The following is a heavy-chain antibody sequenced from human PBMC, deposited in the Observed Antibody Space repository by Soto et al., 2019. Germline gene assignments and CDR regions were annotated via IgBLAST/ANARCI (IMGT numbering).Heavy chain of an antibody. CDR1: GFTFSSYW. CDR2: INSDGSST. J-gene: IGHJ4*02. D-gene: IGHD5-18*01. CDR3: ARDQAAIALDY. Sequence: EVQLVESRGGLVQPGGSLRLSCAASGFTFSSYWMHWVRQAPGKGLVWVSRINSDGSSTSYADSVKGRFTISRDNAKNTLDLQMNSLRAEDTAVYYCARDQAAIALDYWGQGTLVTVSS. V-gene: IGHV3-74*01.